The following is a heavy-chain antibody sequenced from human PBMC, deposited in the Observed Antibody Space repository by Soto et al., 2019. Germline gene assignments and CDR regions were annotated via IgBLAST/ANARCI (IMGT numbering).Heavy chain of an antibody. CDR3: GSSPYTGNLWIIY. J-gene: IGHJ4*02. D-gene: IGHD2-2*03. V-gene: IGHV4-4*02. CDR2: VFHIGMT. Sequence: PSETLSLTCSVSGGSIRSAIWWSWVRQSPGKGLEWIGEVFHIGMTNYNPSLKSRVTMSVDKSSNQFSLKLTSVTAADTAVNNRGSSPYTGNLWIIYGGRETL. CDR1: GGSIRSAIW.